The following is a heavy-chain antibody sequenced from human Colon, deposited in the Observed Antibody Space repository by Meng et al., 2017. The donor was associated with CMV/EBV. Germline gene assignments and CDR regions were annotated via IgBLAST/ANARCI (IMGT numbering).Heavy chain of an antibody. CDR2: INHSGST. Sequence: SETLSLTCAVSGGSISSSNWWSWVRQSPGKGLEWIGEINHSGSTNYNPSLKSRVTISVDTSKNQFSLKLSSVTAADTAVYYCARRSPGVRWFDPWGQGTLVTVSS. J-gene: IGHJ5*02. CDR1: GGSISSSNW. V-gene: IGHV4-4*02. D-gene: IGHD3-10*01. CDR3: ARRSPGVRWFDP.